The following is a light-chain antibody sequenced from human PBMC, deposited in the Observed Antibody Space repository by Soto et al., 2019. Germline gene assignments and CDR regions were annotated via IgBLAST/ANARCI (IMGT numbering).Light chain of an antibody. V-gene: IGKV1-5*03. Sequence: DIQMTQSPSTLSASVGDRVSITCRASQSISIWLAWYQQKPGKAPKLLIPKASSLESGVPSRFSGSGSETEFALTISSLQPDDFATYYCQHYRGTFGQGTKVDIK. CDR2: KAS. CDR1: QSISIW. J-gene: IGKJ1*01. CDR3: QHYRGT.